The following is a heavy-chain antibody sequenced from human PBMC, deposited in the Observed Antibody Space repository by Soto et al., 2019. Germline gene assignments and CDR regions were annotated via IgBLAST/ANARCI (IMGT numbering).Heavy chain of an antibody. CDR1: GGSIISGGYS. CDR3: ARLPLL. CDR2: IYHSGST. J-gene: IGHJ4*02. V-gene: IGHV4-30-2*01. D-gene: IGHD2-15*01. Sequence: QLQLQEPGSGLVKPSQTLSLTCAVSGGSIISGGYSWSWIRQPPVKGLEWIGYIYHSGSTYYNPSLQSRVTISVDRSKNQFSMKFGSVPAADTAVYYCARLPLLWGQGTMVTVS.